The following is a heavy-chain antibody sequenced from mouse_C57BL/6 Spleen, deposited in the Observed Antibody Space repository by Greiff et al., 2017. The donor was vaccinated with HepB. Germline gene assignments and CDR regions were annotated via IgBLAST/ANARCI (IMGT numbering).Heavy chain of an antibody. J-gene: IGHJ1*03. Sequence: QVQLQQPGAELVKPGASVKLSCKASGYTFTSYWMHWVKQRPGQGLEWIGMIHPNSGSTNYNEKFKSKATLTVDKSSSTAYMQLSSLTSEDSAVYYCARDGYFHCYFDVWGKGTTVTVSS. V-gene: IGHV1-64*01. D-gene: IGHD2-3*01. CDR1: GYTFTSYW. CDR3: ARDGYFHCYFDV. CDR2: IHPNSGST.